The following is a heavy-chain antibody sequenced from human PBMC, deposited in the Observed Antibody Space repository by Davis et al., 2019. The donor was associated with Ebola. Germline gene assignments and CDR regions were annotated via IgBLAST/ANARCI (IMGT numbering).Heavy chain of an antibody. Sequence: GESLKISCAASGFTFSSYSMNWVRQAPGKGLEWVSYISSSSSTIYYADSVKGRFTISRDNAKNSLYLQMNSLRAEDTAVYYCAKDSGQDQLLIGYFDYWGQGTLVTVSS. V-gene: IGHV3-48*01. CDR2: ISSSSSTI. D-gene: IGHD2-2*01. CDR3: AKDSGQDQLLIGYFDY. CDR1: GFTFSSYS. J-gene: IGHJ4*02.